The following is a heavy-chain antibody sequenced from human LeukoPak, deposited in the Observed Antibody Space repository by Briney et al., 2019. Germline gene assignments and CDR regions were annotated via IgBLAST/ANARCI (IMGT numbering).Heavy chain of an antibody. D-gene: IGHD3-3*01. CDR1: GYTFTSYD. CDR2: MNPNSGNT. J-gene: IGHJ6*03. CDR3: ARGNFGYYYYYYMDV. Sequence: ASVKVSCKASGYTFTSYDINWVRQATGQGLGWMGWMNPNSGNTGYAQKFQGRVTMTRNTSISTAYMELSSLRSEDTAVYYCARGNFGYYYYYYMDVWGKGTTVTISS. V-gene: IGHV1-8*01.